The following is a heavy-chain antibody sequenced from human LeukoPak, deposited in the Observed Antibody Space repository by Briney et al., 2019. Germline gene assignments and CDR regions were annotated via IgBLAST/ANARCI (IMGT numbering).Heavy chain of an antibody. CDR3: AKDRSRYSGYDPRSYYFDY. Sequence: PGGSLRLSCAASGFTFSSYAMSWVRQAPGKGLEWVSAISGSGGSTYYADSVKGRFTISRDNSKNTLYLQVNSLRTEDTAVYYCAKDRSRYSGYDPRSYYFDYWGQRTLVSLSS. V-gene: IGHV3-23*01. CDR2: ISGSGGST. D-gene: IGHD5-12*01. J-gene: IGHJ4*02. CDR1: GFTFSSYA.